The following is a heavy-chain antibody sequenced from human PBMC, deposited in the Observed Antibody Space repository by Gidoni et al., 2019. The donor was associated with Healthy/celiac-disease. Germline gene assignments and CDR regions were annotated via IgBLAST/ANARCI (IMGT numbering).Heavy chain of an antibody. D-gene: IGHD6-6*01. CDR1: GFTFSSYA. V-gene: IGHV3-30*01. CDR2: ISYDGSNK. Sequence: QVQLVESGGGVVQPGRSLRLSCAASGFTFSSYAMHGVRQAPGKGLEWVAVISYDGSNKYYADSVKGRFTISRDNSKNTLYLQMNSLRAEDTAVYYCAREWGAQLAYFDYWGQGTLVTVSS. CDR3: AREWGAQLAYFDY. J-gene: IGHJ4*02.